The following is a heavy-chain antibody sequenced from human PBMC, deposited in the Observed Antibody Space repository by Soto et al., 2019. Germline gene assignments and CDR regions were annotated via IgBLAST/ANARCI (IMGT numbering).Heavy chain of an antibody. CDR3: ANTLAVAGGYYYYYGMDV. CDR2: ISGSGGST. Sequence: PGGSLRLSCAASGFTFSSYAMSWVRQAPGKGLEWVAAISGSGGSTYYADSVKGRFTISRDNSKNTLYLQMNSLRAEDTAVYYCANTLAVAGGYYYYYGMDVWGQGTTVTVSS. D-gene: IGHD6-19*01. CDR1: GFTFSSYA. J-gene: IGHJ6*02. V-gene: IGHV3-23*01.